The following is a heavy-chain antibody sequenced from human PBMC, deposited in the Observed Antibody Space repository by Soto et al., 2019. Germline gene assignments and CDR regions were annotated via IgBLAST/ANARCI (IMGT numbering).Heavy chain of an antibody. V-gene: IGHV3-48*03. CDR1: EFTFSKYE. D-gene: IGHD3-22*01. CDR2: ISYTGSTI. CDR3: ARGLRNYYDRSGLHY. Sequence: GGSLRLSCVDSEFTFSKYEMNWVRQAPGKGLEWVSYISYTGSTIYHADSVRGRFTISRDNSKNSLYLQMNSLRAEDTAVYYCARGLRNYYDRSGLHYWGQGTLVTVSS. J-gene: IGHJ4*02.